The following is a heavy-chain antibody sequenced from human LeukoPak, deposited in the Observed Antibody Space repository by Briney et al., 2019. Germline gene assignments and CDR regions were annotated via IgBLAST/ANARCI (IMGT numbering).Heavy chain of an antibody. CDR2: ISYDGSNK. Sequence: GGSLRRSCAASGFTFSSYAMHWVRQAPGKGLEWVAVISYDGSNKYYADSVKGRFTISRDNSKNTLYLQMNSLRAEDTAVYYCARVHLGYCSGGSCVDYWGQGTLVTVSS. CDR1: GFTFSSYA. V-gene: IGHV3-30-3*01. J-gene: IGHJ4*02. CDR3: ARVHLGYCSGGSCVDY. D-gene: IGHD2-15*01.